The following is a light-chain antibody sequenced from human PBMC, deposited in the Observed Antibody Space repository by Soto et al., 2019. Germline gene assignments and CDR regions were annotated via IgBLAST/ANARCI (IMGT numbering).Light chain of an antibody. Sequence: TVLTQSPGTLSLSPGERATLSCRASQSVSSSYLAWYQQKPGQAPRLLIYDASNRATGIPARFSGSGSGTDFTLTISSLEPEDFAVYYCQQRSNWPITFGQGTRLEIK. J-gene: IGKJ5*01. CDR3: QQRSNWPIT. V-gene: IGKV3D-20*02. CDR1: QSVSSSY. CDR2: DAS.